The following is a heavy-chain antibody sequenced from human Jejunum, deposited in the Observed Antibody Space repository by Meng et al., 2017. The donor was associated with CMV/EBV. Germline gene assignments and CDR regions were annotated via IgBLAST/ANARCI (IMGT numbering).Heavy chain of an antibody. CDR3: ARDSGRMEWLLSA. J-gene: IGHJ5*02. V-gene: IGHV3-21*01. D-gene: IGHD3-3*01. CDR2: ISSSSGQI. Sequence: ASGFTLSSYSMTWVRPAPGKGLEWVASISSSSGQIYYANSLKGRCTISRDNAKNSVSLQMSSLRAEDTAVYYCARDSGRMEWLLSAWGQGTLVTVSS. CDR1: GFTLSSYS.